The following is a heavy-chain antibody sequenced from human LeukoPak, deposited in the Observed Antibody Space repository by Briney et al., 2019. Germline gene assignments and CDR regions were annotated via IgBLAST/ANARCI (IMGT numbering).Heavy chain of an antibody. CDR1: GFTFSSYA. CDR3: AKDKRAYSSSSGVKYYFDY. CDR2: ISGSGGST. D-gene: IGHD6-6*01. Sequence: GGSLRLSCAASGFTFSSYAMSWVRQAPGKGLGWVSAISGSGGSTYYADSVKGRFTISRDNSKNTLYLQMNSLRAEDTAVYYCAKDKRAYSSSSGVKYYFDYWGQGTLVTVSS. J-gene: IGHJ4*02. V-gene: IGHV3-23*01.